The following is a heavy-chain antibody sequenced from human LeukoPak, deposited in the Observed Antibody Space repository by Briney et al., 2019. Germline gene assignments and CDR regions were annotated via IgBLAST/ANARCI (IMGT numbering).Heavy chain of an antibody. CDR3: ARCLMVRNPNWFDP. D-gene: IGHD3-10*01. J-gene: IGHJ5*02. CDR1: GGSISGGGYY. CDR2: IYYSGST. V-gene: IGHV4-31*03. Sequence: SQTLSLTCTVSGGSISGGGYYWSWIRQHPGKGLEWIGYIYYSGSTYYNPSLKSRVTISVDTSKNQFSLKLSSVTAADTAVYYCARCLMVRNPNWFDPWGQGTLVTVSS.